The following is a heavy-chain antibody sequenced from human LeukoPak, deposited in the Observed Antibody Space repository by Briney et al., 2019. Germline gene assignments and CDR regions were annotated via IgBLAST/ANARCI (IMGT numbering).Heavy chain of an antibody. CDR3: ATGAMVLYYFDY. CDR1: GGSISSSSYY. D-gene: IGHD5-18*01. CDR2: IYYSGST. Sequence: SETLSLTCTVSGGSISSSSYYWGWIRQPPGKGLEWIGSIYYSGSTYYNLSLKSRVTISVDTSKNQFSLKLSSVTAADTAVYYCATGAMVLYYFDYWGQGTLVTVSS. J-gene: IGHJ4*02. V-gene: IGHV4-39*01.